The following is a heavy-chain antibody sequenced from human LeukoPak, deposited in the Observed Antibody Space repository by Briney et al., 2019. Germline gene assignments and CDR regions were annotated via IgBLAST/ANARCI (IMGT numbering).Heavy chain of an antibody. J-gene: IGHJ4*02. CDR1: GGPFSGYY. Sequence: SETLSLTCAVYGGPFSGYYWSWIRQPPGKGLEWIGEINHSGSTNYNPSLKSRVTISVDTSKNQFSLKLSSVTAADTAVYYCARGRRYCSSTSCRTLDYWGQGTLVTVSS. CDR3: ARGRRYCSSTSCRTLDY. CDR2: INHSGST. V-gene: IGHV4-34*01. D-gene: IGHD2-2*01.